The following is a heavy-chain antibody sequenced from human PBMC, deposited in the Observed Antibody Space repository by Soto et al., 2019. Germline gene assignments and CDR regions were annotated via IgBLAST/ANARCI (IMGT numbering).Heavy chain of an antibody. CDR1: GFTFRNYG. J-gene: IGHJ4*02. D-gene: IGHD1-26*01. V-gene: IGHV3-33*01. CDR2: IWFDGSEI. Sequence: QVYLVQSGGGVVQPGRSLRLSCAASGFTFRNYGMHWVRQAPGRGLEWVAVIWFDGSEIYYADSVKGRFIISRDNSNSALFLQMDYLRAEDTAMYYCARYNSGHSDFWGQGNPVTVPS. CDR3: ARYNSGHSDF.